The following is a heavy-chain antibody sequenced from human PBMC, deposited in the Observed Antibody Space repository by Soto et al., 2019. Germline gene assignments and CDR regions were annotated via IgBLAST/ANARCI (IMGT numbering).Heavy chain of an antibody. CDR3: ARDRAPQDYDFWSYYDYYGMDV. V-gene: IGHV4-31*03. CDR2: IYYSGST. J-gene: IGHJ6*02. CDR1: GGSISSGGYY. D-gene: IGHD3-3*01. Sequence: SETLSLTYTVSGGSISSGGYYWSWIRQHPGKGLEWIGYIYYSGSTYYNPSLKSRVTISVDTSKNQFSLKLSSVTAADTAVYYCARDRAPQDYDFWSYYDYYGMDVWGQGTTVTVSS.